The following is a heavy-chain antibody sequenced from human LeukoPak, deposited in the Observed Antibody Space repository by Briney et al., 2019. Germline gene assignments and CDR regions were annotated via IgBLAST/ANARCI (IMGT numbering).Heavy chain of an antibody. Sequence: GATVKVSCKASGYTFTSYGISWVRQAPGQGLEWMGWISAYNGNTNYAQKLQGRVTMTTDTSTSTAYMELRSLRSDDTAVYYCARDIGYCSSTSCPDYYYYYMDVWGKGTTVTVSS. V-gene: IGHV1-18*01. D-gene: IGHD2-2*01. J-gene: IGHJ6*03. CDR3: ARDIGYCSSTSCPDYYYYYMDV. CDR2: ISAYNGNT. CDR1: GYTFTSYG.